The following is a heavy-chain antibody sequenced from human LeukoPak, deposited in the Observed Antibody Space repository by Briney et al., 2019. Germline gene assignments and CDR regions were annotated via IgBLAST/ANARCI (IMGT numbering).Heavy chain of an antibody. D-gene: IGHD5-18*01. Sequence: GGSLRLSCAASGFTFSDYYMSWIRQAPGKGLEWVSYISSSGSTIYYADSVKGRFTISRGNAKNSLYLQMNSLRAEDTAVYYCAREFVLARTGYSYGYSYFDYWGQGTLVTVSS. CDR2: ISSSGSTI. J-gene: IGHJ4*02. V-gene: IGHV3-11*01. CDR3: AREFVLARTGYSYGYSYFDY. CDR1: GFTFSDYY.